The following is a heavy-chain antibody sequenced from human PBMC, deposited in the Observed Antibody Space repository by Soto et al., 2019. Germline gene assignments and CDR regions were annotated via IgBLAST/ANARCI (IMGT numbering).Heavy chain of an antibody. CDR1: GFTLSDYG. V-gene: IGHV3-30*18. D-gene: IGHD3-3*01. CDR2: ISSDGSKP. Sequence: QVQLVESGGGVVQPGGSLRLSCEGSGFTLSDYGMHWVRQAPGKGLDWVGAISSDGSKPSYGDSVRGRFTFSRDNSKNMLYLQMNSLRGDDTAVYYCAKGHAPAIHSTFHIWGQGTMVTVSS. CDR3: AKGHAPAIHSTFHI. J-gene: IGHJ3*02.